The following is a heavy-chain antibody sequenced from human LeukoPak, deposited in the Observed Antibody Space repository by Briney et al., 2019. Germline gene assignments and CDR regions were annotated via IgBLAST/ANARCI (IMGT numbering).Heavy chain of an antibody. Sequence: GGSLRLSCAASGFTFSDYYISWIRQAPGKGLEWVSYISSSGSTIYYADSVKGRFTISRDNAKNSLYLQMNSLRAEDTAVYYCARDRSHDYYGMDVWGQGTTVTVSS. CDR1: GFTFSDYY. D-gene: IGHD3-16*02. J-gene: IGHJ6*02. CDR3: ARDRSHDYYGMDV. CDR2: ISSSGSTI. V-gene: IGHV3-11*01.